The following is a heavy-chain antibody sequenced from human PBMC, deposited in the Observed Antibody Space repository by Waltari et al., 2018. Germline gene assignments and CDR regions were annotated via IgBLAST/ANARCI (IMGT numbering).Heavy chain of an antibody. D-gene: IGHD6-19*01. CDR1: GFSFSSYW. CDR2: ENNLAEIT. CDR3: VTGPRDKWVGRYSGEFFHH. V-gene: IGHV3-7*01. Sequence: EVQLVESGGGLVQPGGSLRLSCAAAGFSFSSYWLTWVRQAPGKGLEWIGENNLAEITYYNPSLEGRVSIVLDKSKNQFSLHLLSVTAADTALYYCVTGPRDKWVGRYSGEFFHHWGPGTLVTVSS. J-gene: IGHJ1*01.